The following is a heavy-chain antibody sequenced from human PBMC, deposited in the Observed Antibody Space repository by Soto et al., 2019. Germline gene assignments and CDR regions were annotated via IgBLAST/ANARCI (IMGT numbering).Heavy chain of an antibody. Sequence: PGGSLRLSCAASGFTFSSYAMIWVRQAPGKGLEWVSAISGSGGSTYYADSVKGRFTISRDNSKNTLSLQMNSLRVEDTAVYYCARDPVVVVPAARGPPYGMDVWGQGTTVTVSS. CDR1: GFTFSSYA. J-gene: IGHJ6*02. CDR2: ISGSGGST. CDR3: ARDPVVVVPAARGPPYGMDV. D-gene: IGHD2-2*01. V-gene: IGHV3-23*01.